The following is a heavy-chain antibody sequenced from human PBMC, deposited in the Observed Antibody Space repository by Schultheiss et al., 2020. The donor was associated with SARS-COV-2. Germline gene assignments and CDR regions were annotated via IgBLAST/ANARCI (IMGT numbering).Heavy chain of an antibody. CDR1: GFTFSSYA. V-gene: IGHV3-74*01. CDR2: INSDGSST. CDR3: AREASGHYYYYGMDV. Sequence: GGSLRLSCAASGFTFSSYAMHWVRQAPGKGLVWVSRINSDGSSTSYADSVKGRFTISRDNSKNTLYLQMNSLRAENTAVYYCAREASGHYYYYGMDVWGQGTTVTVSS. J-gene: IGHJ6*02.